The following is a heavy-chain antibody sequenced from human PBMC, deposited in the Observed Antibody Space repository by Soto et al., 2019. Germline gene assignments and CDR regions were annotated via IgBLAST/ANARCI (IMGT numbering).Heavy chain of an antibody. Sequence: ETLSLTCTVSGGSISSSIYYWGWIRQPPGKGLEWIVSIYYSGSTYYNPSLKSRVTISEDTSKNHFSLKLSSVTAAVTAVYYCARRAFGGNSDYWGQGTLVTVSS. CDR3: ARRAFGGNSDY. CDR1: GGSISSSIYY. D-gene: IGHD2-21*02. CDR2: IYYSGST. V-gene: IGHV4-39*01. J-gene: IGHJ4*02.